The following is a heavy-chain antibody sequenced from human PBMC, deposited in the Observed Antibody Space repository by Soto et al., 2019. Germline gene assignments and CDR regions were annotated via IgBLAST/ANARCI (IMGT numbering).Heavy chain of an antibody. CDR3: ARGPRVVWVVPAVQRDVFDI. Sequence: QVQLQQWGAGLLKPSETLSLTCAVYGGSFSDFYWNFIRQPPGKGLEWIGEINHSGSTNYNPSLTSRVTVSVDTSKNQFSLNLRSGTAAGTAVYFCARGPRVVWVVPAVQRDVFDIWGQGTVVTVSS. J-gene: IGHJ3*02. CDR2: INHSGST. D-gene: IGHD2-2*01. CDR1: GGSFSDFY. V-gene: IGHV4-34*01.